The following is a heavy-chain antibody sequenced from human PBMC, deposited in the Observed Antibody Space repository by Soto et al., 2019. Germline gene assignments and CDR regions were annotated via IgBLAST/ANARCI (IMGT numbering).Heavy chain of an antibody. V-gene: IGHV5-51*01. CDR2: IYPGDSDT. Sequence: PGESLKISCKGSGYSFTSYWIGWVRQMPGKGLEWMGIIYPGDSDTRYSPSFQGQVTISAHKYISTAYLQWSSLKASDTAMYYCASLGSYCSGGSCHLSFDYWGQGTLVTVSS. D-gene: IGHD2-15*01. CDR3: ASLGSYCSGGSCHLSFDY. CDR1: GYSFTSYW. J-gene: IGHJ4*02.